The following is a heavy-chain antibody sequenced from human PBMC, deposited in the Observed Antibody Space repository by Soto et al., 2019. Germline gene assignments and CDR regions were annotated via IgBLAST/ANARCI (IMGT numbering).Heavy chain of an antibody. D-gene: IGHD1-7*01. CDR2: IYYSGST. CDR3: AGLKPLTWNSDAGYFAL. CDR1: GGSISSYY. V-gene: IGHV4-59*08. Sequence: QVQLQESGPGLVKPSETLSLTCTVSGGSISSYYWSWIRQPPGKGLEWIGYIYYSGSTNYNPSLKGRAPISVAPAKTHSPRKLSSVTPADTALYYWAGLKPLTWNSDAGYFALWGRGPLVPVSS. J-gene: IGHJ2*01.